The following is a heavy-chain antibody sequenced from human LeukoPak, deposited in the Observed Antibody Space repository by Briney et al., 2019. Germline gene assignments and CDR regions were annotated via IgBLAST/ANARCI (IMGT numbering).Heavy chain of an antibody. CDR2: ISGYNGNT. Sequence: GASVKVSCKASGYTFTNYGISWVRQAPGQGLEWMGWISGYNGNTNYAQKLQGRVTMTTDTSTSTGYMELRSLRAEDTAVYYCARDGGSYYPHFDYWGQGTLVTVSS. D-gene: IGHD1-26*01. V-gene: IGHV1-18*01. J-gene: IGHJ4*02. CDR3: ARDGGSYYPHFDY. CDR1: GYTFTNYG.